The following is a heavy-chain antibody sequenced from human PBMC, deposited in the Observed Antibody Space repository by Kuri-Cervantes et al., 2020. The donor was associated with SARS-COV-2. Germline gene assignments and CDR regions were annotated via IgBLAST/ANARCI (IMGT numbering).Heavy chain of an antibody. CDR3: ARSRFGDYLDAFDI. CDR1: GYTFTSYG. J-gene: IGHJ3*02. Sequence: ASVKVSCKASGYTFTSYGISWVRQAPGQGLEWMGWISAYNGNTNYAQKLQGRVTITTDESTSTAYMELSSLRSGDTAVYYCARSRFGDYLDAFDIWGQGTMVTVSS. V-gene: IGHV1-18*01. CDR2: ISAYNGNT. D-gene: IGHD3-10*01.